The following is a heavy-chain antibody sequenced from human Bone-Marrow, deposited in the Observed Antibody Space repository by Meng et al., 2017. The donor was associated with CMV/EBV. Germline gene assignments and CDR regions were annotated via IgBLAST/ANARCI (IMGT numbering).Heavy chain of an antibody. CDR2: IIPIFGTA. V-gene: IGHV1-69*05. J-gene: IGHJ6*02. CDR3: ARGYCSGGSCYGYYYGMDV. D-gene: IGHD2-15*01. Sequence: SVKVSCKASGGTFSSYAISWVRQAPGQGLEWMRGIIPIFGTANYAQKFQGRVTITTDESTSTAYMELSSLRSEDTAVYYCARGYCSGGSCYGYYYGMDVWGQGTTVTVSS. CDR1: GGTFSSYA.